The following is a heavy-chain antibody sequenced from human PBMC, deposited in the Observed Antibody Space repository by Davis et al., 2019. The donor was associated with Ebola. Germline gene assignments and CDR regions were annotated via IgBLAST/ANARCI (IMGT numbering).Heavy chain of an antibody. CDR3: AKLRSHDYTDSSDDFYLDL. J-gene: IGHJ2*01. V-gene: IGHV3-30*18. D-gene: IGHD3-16*01. CDR2: ISSDGSRE. CDR1: GFTFTTPT. Sequence: GESLKIPCVASGFTFTTPTMHWVRQAPGKGLERVALISSDGSREYYADSVEGQFTISKDNSGNTLYLHMNALTAEDTALYYCAKLRSHDYTDSSDDFYLDLWGRGTLVTVSS.